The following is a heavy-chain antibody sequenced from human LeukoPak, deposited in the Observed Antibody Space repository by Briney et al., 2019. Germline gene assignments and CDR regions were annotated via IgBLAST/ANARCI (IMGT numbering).Heavy chain of an antibody. J-gene: IGHJ4*02. D-gene: IGHD3-22*01. CDR2: ISGSGGST. CDR3: AKDRIVRYYDSSGSHFDY. Sequence: QPGGSLRLSCAASGFTFSSYAMSWVRQAPGKGLEWVSAISGSGGSTYYADSVKGRFTISRDNSKNTLYLQMNSLRAEDTAVYYSAKDRIVRYYDSSGSHFDYWGQGTLVTVSS. V-gene: IGHV3-23*01. CDR1: GFTFSSYA.